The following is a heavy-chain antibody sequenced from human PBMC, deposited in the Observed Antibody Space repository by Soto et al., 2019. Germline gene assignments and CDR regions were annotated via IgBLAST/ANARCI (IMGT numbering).Heavy chain of an antibody. CDR2: ISSGSTVI. J-gene: IGHJ6*02. Sequence: WGSLRLSCATSGFTFRPYDMNWVRQAPGKGLEWLSHISSGSTVIYYADSVKGRFTISRDDAKNSLYLLMSSLRDEATGVYYCARDPGGMDVWGQGTTVTVSS. V-gene: IGHV3-48*02. D-gene: IGHD3-10*01. CDR1: GFTFRPYD. CDR3: ARDPGGMDV.